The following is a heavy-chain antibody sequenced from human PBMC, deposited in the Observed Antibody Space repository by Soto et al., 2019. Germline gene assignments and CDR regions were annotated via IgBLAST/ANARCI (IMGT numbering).Heavy chain of an antibody. Sequence: QIQLVESGGDVVQPGKSLRLSCAASGFNFGFFGMHWVRQAPGKGLEWVAFISGDGINTQYADSVRGRFTLSRDYSRKTMYLQMDSLRDEDTALYYCARGNLRFDFHSWGLGTLVTVSS. CDR1: GFNFGFFG. J-gene: IGHJ4*02. CDR3: ARGNLRFDFHS. V-gene: IGHV3-30*03. CDR2: ISGDGINT.